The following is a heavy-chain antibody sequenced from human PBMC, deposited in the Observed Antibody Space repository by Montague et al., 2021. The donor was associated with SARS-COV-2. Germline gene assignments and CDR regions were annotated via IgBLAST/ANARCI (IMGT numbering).Heavy chain of an antibody. CDR3: ARGSGWRGNAFDI. Sequence: SETLSLTCTVSGGSISSYYWSWIRQPPGKGLEWIGYIYYSGSTNYNPSLKSRVTISVDTSKNQFSLKLSYVTAADTAVYYCARGSGWRGNAFDIWGQGTMVTVSS. D-gene: IGHD6-19*01. J-gene: IGHJ3*02. CDR2: IYYSGST. V-gene: IGHV4-59*01. CDR1: GGSISSYY.